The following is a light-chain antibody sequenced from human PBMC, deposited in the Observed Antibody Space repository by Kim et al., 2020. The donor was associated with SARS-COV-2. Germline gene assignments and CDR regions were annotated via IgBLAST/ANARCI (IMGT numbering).Light chain of an antibody. CDR1: STNSGNNY. CDR2: DND. Sequence: QKTTSPCSGSSTNSGNNYVFWYQQLPGTAPKLLIYDNDKRPSGIPDRISGSKSGTSATLGITGLQTGDEADYYCGTWDSSLSAVVFGGGTQLTVL. J-gene: IGLJ2*01. CDR3: GTWDSSLSAVV. V-gene: IGLV1-51*01.